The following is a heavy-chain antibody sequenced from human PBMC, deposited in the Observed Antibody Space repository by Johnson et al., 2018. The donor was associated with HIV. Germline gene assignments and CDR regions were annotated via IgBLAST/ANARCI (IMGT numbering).Heavy chain of an antibody. Sequence: VQLVESGGGLVQPGGSLILSCAASGFTVSSNYMSWVRQAPGKGLEWVSVIYSGGSTYYADSVKGRFTISRDNSKNTLYLQMNSLRAEDTAVYYCASVPMIVVLDGAFDIWGQGTMVTVSS. D-gene: IGHD3-22*01. CDR3: ASVPMIVVLDGAFDI. CDR2: IYSGGST. V-gene: IGHV3-66*01. J-gene: IGHJ3*02. CDR1: GFTVSSNY.